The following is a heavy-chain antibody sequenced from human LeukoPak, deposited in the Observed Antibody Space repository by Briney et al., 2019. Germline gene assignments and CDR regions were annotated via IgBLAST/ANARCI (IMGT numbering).Heavy chain of an antibody. CDR3: AKRYSSSSGLEFDY. V-gene: IGHV3-30*02. J-gene: IGHJ4*02. CDR2: IRYDGSNK. Sequence: GGSLRLSCAASGFTFSSYGMHWVRQAPGKGLEWVAFIRYDGSNKYYADSVKGRFIISRDNSKNTLYLQMNSLRAEDTAVYYCAKRYSSSSGLEFDYWGQGTLVTVSS. D-gene: IGHD6-6*01. CDR1: GFTFSSYG.